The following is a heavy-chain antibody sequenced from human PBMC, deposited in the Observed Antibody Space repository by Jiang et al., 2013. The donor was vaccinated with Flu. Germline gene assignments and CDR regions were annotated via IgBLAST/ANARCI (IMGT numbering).Heavy chain of an antibody. Sequence: SGGGLVKPGRFLRLSCTASGFTFGGFAMSWFRQAPGKGLEWVGFIRSKTYGGTTEYAASVKGRFTISRDDSKSIAYLQMNSLKTEDTGVYYCSIDIAVVVAATRYYYYGMDVWGQGTTVTVSS. V-gene: IGHV3-49*05. CDR3: SIDIAVVVAATRYYYYGMDV. CDR1: GFTFGGFA. J-gene: IGHJ6*02. D-gene: IGHD2-15*01. CDR2: IRSKTYGGTT.